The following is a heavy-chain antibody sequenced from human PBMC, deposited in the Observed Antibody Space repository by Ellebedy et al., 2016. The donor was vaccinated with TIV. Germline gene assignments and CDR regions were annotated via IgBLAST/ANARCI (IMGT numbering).Heavy chain of an antibody. V-gene: IGHV3-30*03. J-gene: IGHJ3*02. CDR1: GFTFSSYS. Sequence: GGSLRLXCAASGFTFSSYSMNWVRQAPGKGLEWVAVISYDGSNKYYADSVKGRFTISRDNSKNTLYLQMNSLRAEDTAVYYCARDPGGGAFDIWGQGTMVTVSS. CDR2: ISYDGSNK. D-gene: IGHD2-15*01. CDR3: ARDPGGGAFDI.